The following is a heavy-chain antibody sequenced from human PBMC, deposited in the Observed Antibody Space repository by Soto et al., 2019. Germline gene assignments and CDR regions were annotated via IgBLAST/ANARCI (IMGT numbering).Heavy chain of an antibody. V-gene: IGHV3-74*01. Sequence: EVQLVESGGGLVRPGGSLRLSCAASGFTFSYYWMHWVRQAPGKGLVWVSRIHSDGSSTTYADFVKGRFIISRDNARNTVAVQMNSVRVEDTAVYCCAGGDRGAFDLWGQGTVVTVSS. CDR3: AGGDRGAFDL. CDR2: IHSDGSST. J-gene: IGHJ3*01. CDR1: GFTFSYYW. D-gene: IGHD1-26*01.